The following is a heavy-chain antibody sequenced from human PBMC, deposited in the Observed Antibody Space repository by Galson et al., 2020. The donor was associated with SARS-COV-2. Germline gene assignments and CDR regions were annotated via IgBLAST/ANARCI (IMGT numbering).Heavy chain of an antibody. J-gene: IGHJ6*02. CDR1: GYTFTSYY. Sequence: ASVKVSCKASGYTFTSYYLHWVRQAPGQGLEWMGIINPTDGSTSHEQKFQGTVTLSRDTSTSTVYMELSSLRSEDMAVYYCARDLPRSSGWGVNYYYGMDVWGQGTTVTVAS. CDR3: ARDLPRSSGWGVNYYYGMDV. D-gene: IGHD6-19*01. CDR2: INPTDGST. V-gene: IGHV1-46*01.